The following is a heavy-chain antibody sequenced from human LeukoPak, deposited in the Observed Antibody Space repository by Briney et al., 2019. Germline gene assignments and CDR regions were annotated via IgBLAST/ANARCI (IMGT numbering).Heavy chain of an antibody. V-gene: IGHV1-2*02. J-gene: IGHJ4*02. CDR1: GYSFTGYF. D-gene: IGHD3-10*01. CDR2: INPNSGDT. CDR3: ARSDDSHGSDY. Sequence: GASVKVSCKTSGYSFTGYFMHWVRQAPGQGLEWMGWINPNSGDTKYTQKFQGRVTMTRDTSTRTVYMDLSSLRSEDTAVYYCARSDDSHGSDYWGQGTLVTVSS.